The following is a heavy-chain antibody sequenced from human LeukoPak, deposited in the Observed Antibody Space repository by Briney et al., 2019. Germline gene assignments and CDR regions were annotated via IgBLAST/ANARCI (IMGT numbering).Heavy chain of an antibody. CDR2: IIPIFGTA. J-gene: IGHJ4*02. CDR3: ARDMIVPRYYFDY. Sequence: ASAKVSCKASGGTFSSYAISWERQAPGQGLEWMGGIIPIFGTANYAQKFQGRVTITSDESTSTAYMELSSLRSEDTAVYYCARDMIVPRYYFDYWGQGTLVTVSS. D-gene: IGHD3-22*01. CDR1: GGTFSSYA. V-gene: IGHV1-69*13.